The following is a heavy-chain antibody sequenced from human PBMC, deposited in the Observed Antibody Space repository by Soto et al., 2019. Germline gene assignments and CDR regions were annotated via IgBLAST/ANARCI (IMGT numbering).Heavy chain of an antibody. Sequence: EVQLVESGGGLVQPGGSLRLSCAASGFTFSSYWMHWVRQAPGKGLVWVSRINSDGSSTNYADSVKGRFTISRDNAXNXLXXQMNSLRAEDTAVYYCAREGYSYGYGYYCYNGMDVWGQGTTVTVSS. CDR2: INSDGSST. J-gene: IGHJ6*02. V-gene: IGHV3-74*01. CDR3: AREGYSYGYGYYCYNGMDV. CDR1: GFTFSSYW. D-gene: IGHD5-18*01.